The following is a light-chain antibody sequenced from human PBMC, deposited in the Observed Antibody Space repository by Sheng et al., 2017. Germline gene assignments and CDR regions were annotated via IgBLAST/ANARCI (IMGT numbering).Light chain of an antibody. V-gene: IGKV1-27*01. J-gene: IGKJ1*01. CDR2: AAS. CDR3: QNYKSAPLT. Sequence: DIQMTQSPSSLSASVGDRVTITCQASQDISNSLNWYQQKPGKAPKLLVYAASTLRSGVPSRFSGSGSGTDFTLTISSLQPEDVATYYCQNYKSAPLTFGQGTRVEI. CDR1: QDISNS.